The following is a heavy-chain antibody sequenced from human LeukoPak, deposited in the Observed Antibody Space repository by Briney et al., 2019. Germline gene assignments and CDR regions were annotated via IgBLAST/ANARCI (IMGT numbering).Heavy chain of an antibody. J-gene: IGHJ5*02. CDR1: GGSISSKY. D-gene: IGHD3-10*01. CDR3: ARYVYGSGSYYNWFDP. Sequence: PSETLSLTCTVSGGSISSKYWSWIRQPPGKGLEWIGYIDYSGSTNYNPSLKSRVTISVDTSKKQFSLKLSSVTAADTAVYYCARYVYGSGSYYNWFDPWGQGTLVTVSS. CDR2: IDYSGST. V-gene: IGHV4-59*01.